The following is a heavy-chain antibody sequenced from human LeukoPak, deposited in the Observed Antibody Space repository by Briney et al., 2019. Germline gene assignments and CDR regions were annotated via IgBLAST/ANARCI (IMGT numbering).Heavy chain of an antibody. J-gene: IGHJ6*02. V-gene: IGHV3-23*01. Sequence: GGSLRLSCAASGFTFSNYAMNWVRQAPGKGLEWVSEISGSGGSTNYADSVKGRFTISRDNSKNTLHLQMNSLRAEDTAVYYCAKDNYGMDVWGQGTTVTVS. CDR1: GFTFSNYA. CDR2: ISGSGGST. CDR3: AKDNYGMDV.